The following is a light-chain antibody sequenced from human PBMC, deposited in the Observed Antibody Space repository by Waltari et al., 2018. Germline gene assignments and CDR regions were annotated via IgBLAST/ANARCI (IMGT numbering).Light chain of an antibody. J-gene: IGLJ2*01. Sequence: SSELTQDPAVSVALGQTVRITCQEDSPRRFYASWYQQRPGQAPILVLYGQNNRPSGIPDRFSGSTSGNTASLTITRAQAEDEGDYFCHSRDTTSTRLFGGGTRVTV. V-gene: IGLV3-19*01. CDR1: SPRRFY. CDR2: GQN. CDR3: HSRDTTSTRL.